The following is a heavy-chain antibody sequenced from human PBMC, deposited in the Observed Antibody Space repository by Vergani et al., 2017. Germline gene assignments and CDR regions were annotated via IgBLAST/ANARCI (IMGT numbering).Heavy chain of an antibody. CDR2: IIPIFGTA. V-gene: IGHV1-69*18. CDR1: GGTFSSYA. CDR3: AGYDSSGYGPYDAFDI. D-gene: IGHD3-22*01. J-gene: IGHJ3*02. Sequence: QVQLVQSGAEVKKPGSSVKVSCKASGGTFSSYAISWVRQAPGQGLEWMGRIIPIFGTANYAQKFQGRVTITADESTSTAYMEQSSLRSEDTAVYYCAGYDSSGYGPYDAFDIWGQGTMVTVSS.